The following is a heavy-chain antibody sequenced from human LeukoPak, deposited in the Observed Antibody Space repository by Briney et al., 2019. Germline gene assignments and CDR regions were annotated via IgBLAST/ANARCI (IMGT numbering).Heavy chain of an antibody. J-gene: IGHJ4*02. CDR1: GGSISSSSYY. V-gene: IGHV4-39*07. D-gene: IGHD4-23*01. CDR3: AREHDYGGNFYFDY. CDR2: IYYSGST. Sequence: SETLSLTCTVSGGSISSSSYYWDWIRQPPGKGLEWIGSIYYSGSTYYNPSLKSRVTISVDTSKNQFSLKLSSVTAADTAVYYCAREHDYGGNFYFDYWGQGTLVTVSS.